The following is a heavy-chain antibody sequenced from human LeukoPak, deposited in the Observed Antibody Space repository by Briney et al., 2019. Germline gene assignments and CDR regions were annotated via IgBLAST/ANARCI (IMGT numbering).Heavy chain of an antibody. CDR2: ISHDGSKK. Sequence: GGSLRLSCAASGFTFSSYGIHWVRQAPGKGLEWVALISHDGSKKYYADSVKGRFTISRDNSKNTLYLQMNSLRAEDTAVYYCAKYGDFYYYGMDVWGQGTTVTVAS. V-gene: IGHV3-30*18. J-gene: IGHJ6*02. CDR1: GFTFSSYG. D-gene: IGHD4/OR15-4a*01. CDR3: AKYGDFYYYGMDV.